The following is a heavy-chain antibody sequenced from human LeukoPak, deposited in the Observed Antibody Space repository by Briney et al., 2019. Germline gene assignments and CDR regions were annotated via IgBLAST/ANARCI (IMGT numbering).Heavy chain of an antibody. D-gene: IGHD3-10*01. CDR2: IYGSGST. J-gene: IGHJ5*02. CDR3: ARDSGTTGEVKFDP. CDR1: GGSIRSY. V-gene: IGHV4-4*07. Sequence: ETLSLTCTVSGGSIRSYWSWIRQPAGEGLEWIGRIYGSGSTDYNPSLKSRVTMSIDTSKNQFSLNLISVTAADTAVYYCARDSGTTGEVKFDPWGQGTLVTVSS.